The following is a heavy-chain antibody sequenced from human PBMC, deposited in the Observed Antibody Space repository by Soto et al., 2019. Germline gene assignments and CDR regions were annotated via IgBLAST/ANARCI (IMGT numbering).Heavy chain of an antibody. D-gene: IGHD5-12*01. V-gene: IGHV3-30*18. CDR3: AKDWREGYDTEAYDI. Sequence: QLHLVESGGGVVQPGKSLRLSCAASKFSFSNYGMHWVRQAPGRGLEWVAVTTYDGRQTYYADSVKGRFTISRDNSKNTLYLQMNSLRIDDTAVYYCAKDWREGYDTEAYDIWGQGTEVTVSS. CDR1: KFSFSNYG. J-gene: IGHJ3*02. CDR2: TTYDGRQT.